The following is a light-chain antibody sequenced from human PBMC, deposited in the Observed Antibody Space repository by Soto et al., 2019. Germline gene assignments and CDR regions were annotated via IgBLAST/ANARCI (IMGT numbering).Light chain of an antibody. Sequence: EIVMTQSPATLSVSPGERATLSCRASQSVSSNLAWYQHKPGQAPRLLIYGASARATGIPARFSGSGSGTEFTHNISSLQSEDFAVYYCQQYNNWPLTVGQGSKLEIK. CDR1: QSVSSN. V-gene: IGKV3-15*01. CDR3: QQYNNWPLT. J-gene: IGKJ2*01. CDR2: GAS.